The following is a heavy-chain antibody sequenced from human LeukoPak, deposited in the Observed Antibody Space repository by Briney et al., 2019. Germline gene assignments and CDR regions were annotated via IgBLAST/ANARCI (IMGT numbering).Heavy chain of an antibody. CDR3: AKHHRRLLEAYLPS. V-gene: IGHV4-39*01. J-gene: IGHJ1*01. CDR1: GGSISSSSYD. CDR2: IYYSGST. Sequence: SETLSLTGTVSGGSISSSSYDWGWIRQPPGKVLEWIGSIYYSGSTYYNPSLKSLVTISLDTSTNQFSLQLSSVTAADTACYFCAKHHRRLLEAYLPSWGQGPLVPVPS. D-gene: IGHD2-21*02.